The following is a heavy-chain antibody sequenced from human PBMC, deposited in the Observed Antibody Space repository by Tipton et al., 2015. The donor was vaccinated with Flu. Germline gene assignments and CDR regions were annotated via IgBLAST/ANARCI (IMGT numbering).Heavy chain of an antibody. D-gene: IGHD6-13*01. CDR3: AYSGSYSSSWFY. Sequence: GSLRLSCAASPFTFSSPWMSWVRQAPGKGLEWVANMKQDGSEKYYVDSVTGRFTISRDNAKNSLYLQMNSLRAEDTAVYYCAYSGSYSSSWFYWGQGTLVTVSS. CDR2: MKQDGSEK. J-gene: IGHJ4*02. CDR1: PFTFSSPW. V-gene: IGHV3-7*01.